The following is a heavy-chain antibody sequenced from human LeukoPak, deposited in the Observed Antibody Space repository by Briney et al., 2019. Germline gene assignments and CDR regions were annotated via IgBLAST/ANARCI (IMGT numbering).Heavy chain of an antibody. J-gene: IGHJ4*02. V-gene: IGHV3-30*18. D-gene: IGHD6-13*01. Sequence: PGGSLRLSCAASGFTFSSYAMNWVRQAPGKGLEWVALITYDGSTKKYADSAKGRFTISRDNSKNTLYLHLNSLRVEDTAVYYCAKDGMSMDSSWFDYWGQGTLVTVSS. CDR1: GFTFSSYA. CDR3: AKDGMSMDSSWFDY. CDR2: ITYDGSTK.